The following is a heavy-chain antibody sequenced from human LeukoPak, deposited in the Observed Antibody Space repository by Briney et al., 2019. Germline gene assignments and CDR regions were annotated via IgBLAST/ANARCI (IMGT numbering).Heavy chain of an antibody. D-gene: IGHD6-13*01. CDR3: ARDRRAQPLMDP. Sequence: SVKVSCKASGGTFSSYAISWVRQAPGQGLEWMGRIIPILGIANYAQKFQGRVTITADKSTSTAYMELSSLRSEDTAVYYCARDRRAQPLMDPWGQGTLVTVSS. CDR1: GGTFSSYA. CDR2: IIPILGIA. J-gene: IGHJ5*02. V-gene: IGHV1-69*04.